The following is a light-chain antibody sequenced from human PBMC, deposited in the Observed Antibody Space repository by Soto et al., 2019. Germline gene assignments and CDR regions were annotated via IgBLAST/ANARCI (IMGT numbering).Light chain of an antibody. J-gene: IGLJ2*01. V-gene: IGLV2-14*01. CDR3: SSYTSSSVV. CDR1: SSDVGGYNY. CDR2: DVS. Sequence: QSALTQPASVSGSPGQSITISCTGTSSDVGGYNYVSWYQQHPGKAPKLMIYDVSNRPSGVSNRFSGSKSGNTASLTISGLQAEDEADYYCSSYTSSSVVFGGATKVPVL.